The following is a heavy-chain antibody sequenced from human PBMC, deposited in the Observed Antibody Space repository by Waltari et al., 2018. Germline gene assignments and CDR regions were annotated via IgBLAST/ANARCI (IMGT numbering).Heavy chain of an antibody. CDR1: GGTFSSYA. Sequence: QVQLVQSGAEVKKPGSSVKVSCKASGGTFSSYAISWVRQAPGQGLEWMGGIIPIFGTANDVQKVQGRVTITADESTSKAYMELSSLGSEDTAVYYCAREGGPYDSSGLWFDPWGQGTLVTVSS. J-gene: IGHJ5*02. D-gene: IGHD3-22*01. CDR2: IIPIFGTA. CDR3: AREGGPYDSSGLWFDP. V-gene: IGHV1-69*01.